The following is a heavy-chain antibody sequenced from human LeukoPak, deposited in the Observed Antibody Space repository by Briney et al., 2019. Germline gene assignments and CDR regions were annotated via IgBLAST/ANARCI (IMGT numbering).Heavy chain of an antibody. CDR2: IYPGDSDT. CDR3: ARKSSGWYEASYYFDY. CDR1: GYSFTSYW. J-gene: IGHJ4*02. Sequence: GESLKISCKGSGYSFTSYWIGWVRQMPGKGLEWMGIIYPGDSDTRYSPSFQGQVTISADKSISTAYLQWSSLKASDTAMYYCARKSSGWYEASYYFDYWGQGTLVTVSS. D-gene: IGHD6-19*01. V-gene: IGHV5-51*01.